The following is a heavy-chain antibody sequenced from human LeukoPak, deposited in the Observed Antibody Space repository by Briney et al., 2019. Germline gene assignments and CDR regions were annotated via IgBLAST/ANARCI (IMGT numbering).Heavy chain of an antibody. CDR2: INPNSGGT. D-gene: IGHD2-15*01. CDR1: GYTCTGYY. Sequence: ASVKVSCKASGYTCTGYYMHWVRQAPGQGLEWMGLINPNSGGTNYAQKFQGRVTMTRDTSISTAYMELSRLRSDDTAVYYCARGGGTSCLLGYCSGGSRYWGQGTLVTVSS. J-gene: IGHJ4*02. V-gene: IGHV1-2*02. CDR3: ARGGGTSCLLGYCSGGSRY.